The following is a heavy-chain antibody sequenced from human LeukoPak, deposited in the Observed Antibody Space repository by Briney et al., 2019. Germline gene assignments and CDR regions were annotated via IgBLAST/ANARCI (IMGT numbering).Heavy chain of an antibody. CDR2: IIPIFGTA. D-gene: IGHD2-2*01. CDR3: ARGVPAAMIGADAFDI. J-gene: IGHJ3*02. Sequence: ASVKVSCKASGGTFSSYAISWVRQAPGQGLEWMGGIIPIFGTASYAQKFQGRVTITADESTSTAYMELSSLRSEDTAVYYCARGVPAAMIGADAFDIWGQGTMVTVSS. CDR1: GGTFSSYA. V-gene: IGHV1-69*13.